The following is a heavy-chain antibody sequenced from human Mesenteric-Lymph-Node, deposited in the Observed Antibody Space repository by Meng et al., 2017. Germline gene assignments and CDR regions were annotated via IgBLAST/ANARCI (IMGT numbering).Heavy chain of an antibody. CDR3: ALEDDFLTGYAFDI. CDR1: GYTFTGFY. Sequence: ASVKVSCKASGYTFTGFYIHWVRQAPGQGLEWMGRINPDTGDTDYAMKFQGRVTMTRDTSITTAYLEVFRLRSDDTALFYCALEDDFLTGYAFDIWGQGTMVTVSS. CDR2: INPDTGDT. V-gene: IGHV1-2*06. D-gene: IGHD3-9*01. J-gene: IGHJ3*02.